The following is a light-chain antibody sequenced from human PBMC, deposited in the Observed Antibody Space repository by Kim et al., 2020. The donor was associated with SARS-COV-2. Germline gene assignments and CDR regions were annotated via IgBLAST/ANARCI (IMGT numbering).Light chain of an antibody. CDR2: GKN. CDR1: SLRSYY. CDR3: NSRDSSGNHLRV. V-gene: IGLV3-19*01. J-gene: IGLJ2*01. Sequence: SYELTQDPAVSVALGQTVRITCQGDSLRSYYASWYQQKPGQAPLLVIYGKNNRPSGIPDRFSGSSSGNTASLTITGAQAEDEADYYCNSRDSSGNHLRVFGGGTQLTVL.